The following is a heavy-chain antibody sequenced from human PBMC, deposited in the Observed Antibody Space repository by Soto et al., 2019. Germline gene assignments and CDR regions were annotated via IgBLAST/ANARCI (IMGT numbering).Heavy chain of an antibody. CDR3: ATYTIFDQ. J-gene: IGHJ4*02. Sequence: WGSLRLSCAASGFTVSNNYMSWVRQAPGKGLEWVSLIYSGGSTFYADSVKGRFTISRDNSKNTLFLQMNSLRAEDTAVYFCATYTIFDQWGQGTLVAVSS. CDR2: IYSGGST. D-gene: IGHD2-2*02. CDR1: GFTVSNNY. V-gene: IGHV3-53*01.